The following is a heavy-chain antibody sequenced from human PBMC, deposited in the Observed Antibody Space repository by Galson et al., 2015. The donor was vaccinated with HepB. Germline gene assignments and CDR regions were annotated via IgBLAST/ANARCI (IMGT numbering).Heavy chain of an antibody. Sequence: SLRLSCAASGFTFSSYAMHWVRQAPGKGLEWVAVISYDGSNKYYADSVKGRFTISRDNSKNTLYLQMNSLRAEDTAVYYCARDLGIAAAGMGAYYYYYGMDVWGQGTTVTVSS. D-gene: IGHD6-13*01. CDR3: ARDLGIAAAGMGAYYYYYGMDV. V-gene: IGHV3-30*04. CDR1: GFTFSSYA. CDR2: ISYDGSNK. J-gene: IGHJ6*02.